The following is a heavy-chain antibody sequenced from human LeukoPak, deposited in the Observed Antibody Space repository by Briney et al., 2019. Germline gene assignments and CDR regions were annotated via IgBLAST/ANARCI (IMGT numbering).Heavy chain of an antibody. CDR2: INHSGST. V-gene: IGHV4-34*01. CDR1: GGSFSGYY. D-gene: IGHD1-26*01. CDR3: ARGTVGATNYFDY. J-gene: IGHJ4*02. Sequence: PSETLSLTCAVYGGSFSGYYLSWIRQPPGKGLEWIGEINHSGSTNYNPSLKSRVTISVDTSKNQFSVKLSSVTAADTAVYYCARGTVGATNYFDYWGQGTMVTVSS.